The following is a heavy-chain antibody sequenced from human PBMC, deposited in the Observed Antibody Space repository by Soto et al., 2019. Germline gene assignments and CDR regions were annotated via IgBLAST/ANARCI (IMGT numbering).Heavy chain of an antibody. CDR2: VIPIFGTA. V-gene: IGHV1-69*13. D-gene: IGHD3-3*01. CDR1: GGTFSSYA. CDR3: ARVSGRFLPPFKIYYYYYGMDV. J-gene: IGHJ6*02. Sequence: SVKVSCKASGGTFSSYAISWVRQGPGQGVEWMGGVIPIFGTANYAQKFQGRGTITADESTSTAYMEMRRLRSEDTAVYYCARVSGRFLPPFKIYYYYYGMDVWGQGTTVTVSS.